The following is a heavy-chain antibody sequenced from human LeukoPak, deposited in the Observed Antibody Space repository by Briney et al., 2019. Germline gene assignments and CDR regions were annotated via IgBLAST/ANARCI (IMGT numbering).Heavy chain of an antibody. D-gene: IGHD6-19*01. CDR1: GYTFTGYY. V-gene: IGHV1-2*02. J-gene: IGHJ4*02. CDR2: INPNSGGT. CDR3: ARDRGSGWPNYYFDY. Sequence: ASVKVSCKASGYTFTGYYMHWVRQAPGQGLEWMGWINPNSGGTNYAQKFQGRVTMTRDTSISTAYMELSRLRSDDTAVYYCARDRGSGWPNYYFDYWGQGTLDTVSS.